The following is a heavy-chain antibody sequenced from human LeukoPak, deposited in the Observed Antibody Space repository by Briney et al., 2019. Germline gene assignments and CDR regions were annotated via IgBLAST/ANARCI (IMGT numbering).Heavy chain of an antibody. Sequence: PSETLSLTCTVSGGSITNYYWSWIRQPPGKGLEWIGFSYYNGNTNYNPSLKSRVTISVDMSKNQFSLKLSSVTAADTAVYYCARRGYGDAFDIWGQGTMVTVSS. CDR2: SYYNGNT. D-gene: IGHD5-12*01. CDR1: GGSITNYY. J-gene: IGHJ3*02. CDR3: ARRGYGDAFDI. V-gene: IGHV4-59*12.